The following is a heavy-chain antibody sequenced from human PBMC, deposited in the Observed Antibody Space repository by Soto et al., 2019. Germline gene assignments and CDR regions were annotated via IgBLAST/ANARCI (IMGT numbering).Heavy chain of an antibody. CDR3: ARRPYSSGFDY. J-gene: IGHJ4*02. Sequence: AETLSLTCTVSGGSISSSSYYWGWIRQPPGKGLEWIGSIYYSGSTYYNPSLKSRVTISVDTSKNQFSLKLSSVTAVDTAVYYCARRPYSSGFDYWGQGTLVTVSS. V-gene: IGHV4-39*01. D-gene: IGHD6-19*01. CDR2: IYYSGST. CDR1: GGSISSSSYY.